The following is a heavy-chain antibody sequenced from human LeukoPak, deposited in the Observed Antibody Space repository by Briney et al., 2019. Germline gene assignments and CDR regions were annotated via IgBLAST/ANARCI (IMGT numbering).Heavy chain of an antibody. CDR1: GFTFSSYG. V-gene: IGHV3-23*01. CDR3: ARASMVRGVRDPMRY. J-gene: IGHJ4*02. D-gene: IGHD3-10*01. CDR2: ISGSGGST. Sequence: GGSLRLSCAASGFTFSSYGMSWVRQAPGKALEWVSAISGSGGSTYYADSVKGRFTISRDNSKNTLYLQMNSLRAEDTAVYYCARASMVRGVRDPMRYWGQGTLVTVSS.